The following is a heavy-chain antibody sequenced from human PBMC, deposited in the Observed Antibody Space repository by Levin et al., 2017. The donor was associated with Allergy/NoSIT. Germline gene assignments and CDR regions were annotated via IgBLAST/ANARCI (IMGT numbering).Heavy chain of an antibody. CDR3: SNYAPPDMGFDY. V-gene: IGHV3-30*18. CDR2: ISYDGSKE. Sequence: GGSLRLSCAASGFTFSGYGMYWVRQAPGKGLEWVAVISYDGSKEYYADSVRGRFTISRDNSKNTLYLEMNRLRTEDTAVYYCSNYAPPDMGFDYWGQGTLVIVSS. CDR1: GFTFSGYG. J-gene: IGHJ4*02. D-gene: IGHD2-2*01.